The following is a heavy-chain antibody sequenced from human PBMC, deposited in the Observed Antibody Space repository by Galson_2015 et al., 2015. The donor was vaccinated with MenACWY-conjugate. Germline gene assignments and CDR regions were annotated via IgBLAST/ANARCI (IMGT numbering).Heavy chain of an antibody. CDR2: ISTRSST. V-gene: IGHV3-11*03. CDR3: ARVGGSSLAPFDY. D-gene: IGHD6-6*01. Sequence: SLRLSCAASGFTFSDYYMSWVRQAPGKGLECVSYISTRSSTNYADSVQGRFTISRDNAKNSVYLQMNYLRAEDTAVYYCARVGGSSLAPFDYWGQGTLVTVSS. CDR1: GFTFSDYY. J-gene: IGHJ4*02.